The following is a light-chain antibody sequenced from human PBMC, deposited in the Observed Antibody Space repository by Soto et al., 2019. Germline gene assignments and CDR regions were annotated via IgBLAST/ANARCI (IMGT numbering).Light chain of an antibody. Sequence: QSALTQPPSASGSPGQSVIISCTGTNSDVGGYNYVSWYQQHPGKAPKLMIYEVFKRPSGVPDRFSGSKSGNTASLAVSGLQAEDEADYYCSSYAGGNNLVFGGGTQLTVL. J-gene: IGLJ7*01. CDR1: NSDVGGYNY. CDR3: SSYAGGNNLV. V-gene: IGLV2-8*01. CDR2: EVF.